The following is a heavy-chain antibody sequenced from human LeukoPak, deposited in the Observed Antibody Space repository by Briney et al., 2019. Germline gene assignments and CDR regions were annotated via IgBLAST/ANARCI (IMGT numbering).Heavy chain of an antibody. Sequence: PGGSLRLSCAASGFIFSSYGMHWVRQAPGKGLEWVAFIRYDGSNTYYADSVKGRFTISRGNSKNTLYLQMNSLRGEDTAVYYCARDFFYTNSSPINDYWGQGTLVTVSS. CDR2: IRYDGSNT. V-gene: IGHV3-30*02. CDR3: ARDFFYTNSSPINDY. CDR1: GFIFSSYG. J-gene: IGHJ4*02. D-gene: IGHD6-6*01.